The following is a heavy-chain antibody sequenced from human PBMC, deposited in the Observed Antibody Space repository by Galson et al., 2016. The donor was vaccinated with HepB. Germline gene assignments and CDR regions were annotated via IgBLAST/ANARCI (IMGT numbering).Heavy chain of an antibody. Sequence: SLRLSCAVSGSTISGSWMYWVRQAPGKGLEWVANTSPDGSGKNYVDSVKGRFTISRDDAKNSLYLQMDSLRAEDTAVYYCARGAFLGGQGTLVTVSS. CDR1: GSTISGSW. J-gene: IGHJ4*02. D-gene: IGHD2/OR15-2a*01. V-gene: IGHV3-7*01. CDR2: TSPDGSGK. CDR3: ARGAFL.